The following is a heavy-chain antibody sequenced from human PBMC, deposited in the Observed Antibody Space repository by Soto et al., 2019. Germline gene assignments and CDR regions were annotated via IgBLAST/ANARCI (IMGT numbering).Heavy chain of an antibody. V-gene: IGHV4-30-4*01. CDR2: IYHTGST. J-gene: IGHJ4*02. CDR3: ARGRLGILEY. Sequence: PSETLSLTCTVSGGSMSRGDYYWSWIRQPPGKGLEWIGFIYHTGSTYYSPSLKNRVAISVDTSKNQFSLKLSSVTAADTAVYYCARGRLGILEYWGLGTLVT. CDR1: GGSMSRGDYY. D-gene: IGHD3-9*01.